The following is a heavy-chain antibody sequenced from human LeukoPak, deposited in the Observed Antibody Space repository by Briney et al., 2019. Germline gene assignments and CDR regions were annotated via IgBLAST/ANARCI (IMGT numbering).Heavy chain of an antibody. CDR1: GFTFSSYW. J-gene: IGHJ4*02. CDR3: ARDWFDGDYDRFDY. D-gene: IGHD4-17*01. V-gene: IGHV3-7*03. CDR2: INQDGSQK. Sequence: GGSLRLSCAVSGFTFSSYWMSWVRQAPGKGLEWVANINQDGSQKFSVDSVKGRFTISRDNAKNSLSLQMNSLRVEDTAVYYCARDWFDGDYDRFDYWGQGTLVTVSS.